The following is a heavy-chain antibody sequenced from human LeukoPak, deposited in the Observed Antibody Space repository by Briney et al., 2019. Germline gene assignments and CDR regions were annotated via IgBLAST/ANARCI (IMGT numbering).Heavy chain of an antibody. J-gene: IGHJ4*02. CDR1: GFTFSSYA. D-gene: IGHD2-15*01. V-gene: IGHV3-23*01. CDR2: ISGSGGST. Sequence: PGGSLRLSCAASGFTFSSYAMSWVRQAPGKGLEWVSAISGSGGSTYYADSVKGRFTISRDNSKNTLYLQMNSLRAEDTAVYYCANGGVADTSNHDWGQETLVSVSS. CDR3: ANGGVADTSNHD.